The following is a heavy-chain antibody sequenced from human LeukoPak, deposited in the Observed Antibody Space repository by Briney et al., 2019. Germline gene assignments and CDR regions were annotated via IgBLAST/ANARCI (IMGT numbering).Heavy chain of an antibody. V-gene: IGHV3-30-3*01. CDR3: ARMALGY. J-gene: IGHJ1*01. CDR1: GFTFSSYA. CDR2: ISYDGSNK. D-gene: IGHD3-16*01. Sequence: PGRSLRLSCAASGFTFSSYAMHWVRQAPGKGLEWVAVISYDGSNKYYADSVKGRFTISRDNSKNTLYLQMNSLRPEDTAVYYCARMALGYWGQGTLVTVSS.